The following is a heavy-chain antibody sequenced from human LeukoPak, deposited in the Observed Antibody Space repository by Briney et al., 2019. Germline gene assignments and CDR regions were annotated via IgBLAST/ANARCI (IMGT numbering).Heavy chain of an antibody. CDR2: INPSGGST. Sequence: ASVKVSCKASGYTFTSYYMHWVRQAPGQGLEWMGIINPSGGSTSYAQKFQGRVTMTRDTSTSTVYMELSSLRSEDTAVYYCARGPTPALLREGIGYFQHWGQGTLVTVSS. V-gene: IGHV1-46*01. CDR3: ARGPTPALLREGIGYFQH. D-gene: IGHD1-26*01. J-gene: IGHJ1*01. CDR1: GYTFTSYY.